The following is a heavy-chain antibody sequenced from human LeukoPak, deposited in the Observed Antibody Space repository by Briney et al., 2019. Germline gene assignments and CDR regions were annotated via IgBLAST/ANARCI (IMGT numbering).Heavy chain of an antibody. D-gene: IGHD3-22*01. CDR2: ISYDGNNK. CDR3: AKDRGDYYDSSGYYSGGFDI. Sequence: GGSLRLSCAASGFTFSSYGMHWVRQAPGKGLEWVAIISYDGNNKYYADSVKGRFTISRDNSKNTLYLQMNSLRAEDTAVYYCAKDRGDYYDSSGYYSGGFDIWGQGTMVTVSS. J-gene: IGHJ3*02. V-gene: IGHV3-30*18. CDR1: GFTFSSYG.